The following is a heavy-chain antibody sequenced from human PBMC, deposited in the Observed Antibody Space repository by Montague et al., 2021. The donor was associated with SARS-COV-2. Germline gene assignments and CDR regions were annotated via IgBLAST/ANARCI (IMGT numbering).Heavy chain of an antibody. D-gene: IGHD2-21*01. CDR2: ISSSGGGSTK. CDR3: ARDRDWDDWCGMDV. V-gene: IGHV3-48*03. Sequence: SLRLYCAASGFIFSSYEMNWVRQAPGKGLEWISYISSSGGGSTKHYTDSVKGRFTISRDNAKNSLYLQMNSLRVEDTAIYYCARDRDWDDWCGMDVWGQGTTVTVSS. CDR1: GFIFSSYE. J-gene: IGHJ6*02.